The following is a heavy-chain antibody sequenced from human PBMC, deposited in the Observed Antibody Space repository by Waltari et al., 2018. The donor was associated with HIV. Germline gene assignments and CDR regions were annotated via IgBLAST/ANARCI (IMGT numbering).Heavy chain of an antibody. CDR1: GYTFSDYY. CDR2: RNPNSGGK. D-gene: IGHD3-22*01. J-gene: IGHJ5*02. Sequence: QVQLVQSGAEVKKPGASVKVSCKASGYTFSDYYMHWVRQAPGQGLEWMGWRNPNSGGKRYAEKFQGRVTMTRDTSISTAYMELSRLRFDDTAVYYCARVFRVTVNYLDSRLGHWGQGTLVTVSS. CDR3: ARVFRVTVNYLDSRLGH. V-gene: IGHV1-2*02.